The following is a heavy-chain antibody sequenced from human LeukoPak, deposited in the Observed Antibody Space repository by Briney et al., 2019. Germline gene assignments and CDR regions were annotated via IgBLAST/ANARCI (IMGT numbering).Heavy chain of an antibody. Sequence: PGRSLRLSCAASGFTFSSYAIHWVRQAPGKGLEGVAVISYDGSNKYYADSVKGRFTISRDNSKNTLYLEMNSLRAEDTAVYYCARVGESYGPYYYGSGGPDYWGQGTLVTVSS. CDR2: ISYDGSNK. D-gene: IGHD3-10*01. CDR1: GFTFSSYA. V-gene: IGHV3-30-3*01. J-gene: IGHJ4*02. CDR3: ARVGESYGPYYYGSGGPDY.